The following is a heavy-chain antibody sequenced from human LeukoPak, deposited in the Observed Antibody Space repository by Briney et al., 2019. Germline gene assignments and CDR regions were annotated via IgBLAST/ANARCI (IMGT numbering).Heavy chain of an antibody. CDR2: INHSGST. CDR1: GGSISSYY. D-gene: IGHD5-24*01. CDR3: ARVVMATTYYYYYMDV. V-gene: IGHV4-34*01. J-gene: IGHJ6*03. Sequence: SETLSLTCTVSGGSISSYYWSWIRQPPGKGLEWIGEINHSGSTNYNPSLKSRVTISVDTSKNQFSLKLSSVTAADTAVYYCARVVMATTYYYYYMDVWGKGTTVTVSS.